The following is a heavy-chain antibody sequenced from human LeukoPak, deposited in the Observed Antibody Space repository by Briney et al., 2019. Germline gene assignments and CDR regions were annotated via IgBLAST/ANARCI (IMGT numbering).Heavy chain of an antibody. D-gene: IGHD3-16*01. J-gene: IGHJ4*02. CDR3: VFPVRFPGY. Sequence: GGSLRLSCAASGFTFSDYSMSWIRQAPGKGLEWVSYISISGSDIKYADSVKGRFTISRDNTKNSLYLQMNSLRAEDTAVYYCVFPVRFPGYWGQGTLVTVSS. CDR1: GFTFSDYS. V-gene: IGHV3-11*01. CDR2: ISISGSDI.